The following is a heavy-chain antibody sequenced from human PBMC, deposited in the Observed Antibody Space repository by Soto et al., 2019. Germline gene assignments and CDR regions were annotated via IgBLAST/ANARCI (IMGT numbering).Heavy chain of an antibody. Sequence: QLQLQESGLGLVKPSETLSLTCTVSGDSISITSYYWGWVRQPPGKGLEWIGSIHYSGSTHYNPSLQSRVTISGDASKKQFSLKLRSVTAADTAVYYCASTKDETLYFDYWGQGTLVTVSS. CDR3: ASTKDETLYFDY. D-gene: IGHD2-15*01. V-gene: IGHV4-39*01. J-gene: IGHJ4*02. CDR1: GDSISITSYY. CDR2: IHYSGST.